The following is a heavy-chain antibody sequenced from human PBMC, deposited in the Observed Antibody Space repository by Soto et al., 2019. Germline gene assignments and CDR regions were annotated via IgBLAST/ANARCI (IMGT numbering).Heavy chain of an antibody. CDR3: ARGVVGATTAGLFDY. J-gene: IGHJ4*02. V-gene: IGHV4-34*01. D-gene: IGHD1-26*01. Sequence: SETLSLTCSVYGGSFSGYDWSWIRQSPGKGLEWVGEINHSGSTNYNPSLKSRATMSVDTSKNQFSLKLSSVTAADTAVYYCARGVVGATTAGLFDYWGQGTLVTVSS. CDR1: GGSFSGYD. CDR2: INHSGST.